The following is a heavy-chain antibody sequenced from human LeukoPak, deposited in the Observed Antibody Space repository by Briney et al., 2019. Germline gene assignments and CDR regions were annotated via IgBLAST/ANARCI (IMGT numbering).Heavy chain of an antibody. Sequence: ASETLSLTCTVSGGSISSSSYYWGWIRQPPGKGLEWIGSIYYSGSTYYNPSLKSRVTISVDTSKNQFSLKLSSVTAADTAVYYCAGEVDGYSSSWYDWGARAYYYYYGMDVWGQGTTVTVSS. CDR1: GGSISSSSYY. D-gene: IGHD6-13*01. J-gene: IGHJ6*02. V-gene: IGHV4-39*02. CDR2: IYYSGST. CDR3: AGEVDGYSSSWYDWGARAYYYYYGMDV.